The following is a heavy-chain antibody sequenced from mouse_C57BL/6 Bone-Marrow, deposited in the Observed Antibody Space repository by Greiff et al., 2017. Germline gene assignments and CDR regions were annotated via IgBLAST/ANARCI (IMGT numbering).Heavy chain of an antibody. D-gene: IGHD1-1*01. CDR2: ISNGGGST. J-gene: IGHJ4*01. CDR3: ARRVYGSSHYYAMDY. V-gene: IGHV5-12*01. Sequence: EVQGVESGGGLVQPGGSLKLSCAASGFTFSDYYMYWVRQTPEKRLEWVAYISNGGGSTYYPDTVKGRFTISRDNAKNTLYLQMSRLKSEDTAMYYCARRVYGSSHYYAMDYWGQGTSVTVSS. CDR1: GFTFSDYY.